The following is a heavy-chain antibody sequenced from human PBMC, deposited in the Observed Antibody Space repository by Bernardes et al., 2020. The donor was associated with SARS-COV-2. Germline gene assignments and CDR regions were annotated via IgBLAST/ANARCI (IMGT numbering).Heavy chain of an antibody. CDR2: FDPEDSET. CDR3: TTLGTGSYYYFDY. J-gene: IGHJ4*02. Sequence: ASVKVSCKVSGYPLPELSIQWVRQGPGKGLEWMGGFDPEDSETIYAEKFQGRVTMTEDTSSDTAYMELNSLEFEDTAVYYCTTLGTGSYYYFDYWGQGTLIIVSS. D-gene: IGHD6-6*01. V-gene: IGHV1-24*01. CDR1: GYPLPELS.